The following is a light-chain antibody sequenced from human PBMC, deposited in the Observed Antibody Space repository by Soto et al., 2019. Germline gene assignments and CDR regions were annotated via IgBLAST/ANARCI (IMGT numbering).Light chain of an antibody. CDR1: QSIRSC. Sequence: IRMTQSPSSLSASIGDRVTITCRASQSIRSCLAWYQQKPGKAPKLLIYAASSLESGVPSRFSGSGSGTDFTLTISSLQPEDFATYYCQQYYSYPLTFGQGTKVDIK. V-gene: IGKV1-8*01. CDR2: AAS. CDR3: QQYYSYPLT. J-gene: IGKJ1*01.